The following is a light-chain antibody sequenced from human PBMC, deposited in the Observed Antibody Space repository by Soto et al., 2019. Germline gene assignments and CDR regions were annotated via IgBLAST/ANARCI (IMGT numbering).Light chain of an antibody. CDR2: AAS. CDR1: QTIANY. J-gene: IGKJ1*01. V-gene: IGKV1-39*01. CDR3: QQYSTFWT. Sequence: DIQMTQAPSSLPASVGDRVTITCRASQTIANYLNWYQQRPGKAPNLLISAASTLQSGVPSRFSGSGSGTDFTLTITSLQPEDFATYYCQQYSTFWTFGQGTKVDIK.